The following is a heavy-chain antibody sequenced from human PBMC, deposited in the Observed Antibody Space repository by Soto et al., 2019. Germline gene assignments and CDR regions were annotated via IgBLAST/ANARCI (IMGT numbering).Heavy chain of an antibody. V-gene: IGHV1-69*01. CDR1: RDTSSYYA. CDR3: ARDEGTYYFDY. Sequence: VQLVQSGAEVKKPGSSVKVSCKTSRDTSSYYAISWVRQAPGQGLEWMGGIISIFTTTNYAQKFQGRVTITADESTSTAYMELSSLRSDDTAMYYCARDEGTYYFDYWGQGTLVTVSS. J-gene: IGHJ4*02. CDR2: IISIFTTT. D-gene: IGHD3-10*01.